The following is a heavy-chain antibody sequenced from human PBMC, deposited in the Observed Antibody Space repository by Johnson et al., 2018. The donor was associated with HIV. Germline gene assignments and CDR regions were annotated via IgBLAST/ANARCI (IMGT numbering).Heavy chain of an antibody. CDR1: GFTFSSYG. J-gene: IGHJ3*02. D-gene: IGHD5-24*01. CDR3: ARGVEMATIVGLDI. Sequence: QVQLVESGGGVVQPGGSLRLSCAASGFTFSSYGMHWVRQAPGKGLEWVAFIRYDGSNKYYAVSVKGRFTISRDNSKNTLYLQMNSLRAEDTAVYYCARGVEMATIVGLDIWGQGTMVTVSS. V-gene: IGHV3-30*02. CDR2: IRYDGSNK.